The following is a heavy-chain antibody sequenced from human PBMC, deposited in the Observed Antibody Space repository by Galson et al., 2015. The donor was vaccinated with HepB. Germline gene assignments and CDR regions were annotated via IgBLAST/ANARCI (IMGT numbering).Heavy chain of an antibody. CDR2: IIPIFGTA. CDR3: ARSIVLMVYAHREYYFDY. V-gene: IGHV1-69*13. J-gene: IGHJ4*02. D-gene: IGHD2-8*01. CDR1: GGTFSSYA. Sequence: SVKVSCKASGGTFSSYAISWVRQAPGQGLEWMGGIIPIFGTANYAQKFQGRVTITADESTSTAYMELSSLRSEDTAVYYCARSIVLMVYAHREYYFDYWGQGTLVTVSS.